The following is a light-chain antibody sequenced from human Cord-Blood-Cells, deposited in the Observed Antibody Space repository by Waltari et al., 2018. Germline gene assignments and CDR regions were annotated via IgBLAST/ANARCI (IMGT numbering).Light chain of an antibody. CDR1: SSDVGGYNY. V-gene: IGLV2-11*01. CDR3: CSYAGSFYV. CDR2: DVS. Sequence: QSALTQPRSVSGSPGQSVTLSCTGTSSDVGGYNYVSWYQQHPGKAPKLMIYDVSNRPSGVPDRFSGSKSGNTASLTISGLQAEDEADYYCCSYAGSFYVFGTGTKVTVL. J-gene: IGLJ1*01.